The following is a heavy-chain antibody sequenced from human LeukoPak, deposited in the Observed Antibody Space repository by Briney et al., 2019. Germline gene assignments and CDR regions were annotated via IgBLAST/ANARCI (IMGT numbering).Heavy chain of an antibody. Sequence: ASVKVSCKVSGYTLTELSMHWVRQAPGKGLEGMGGFDPEDGETIYAQKFQGRVTMTEDTSTDTAYMELSSLRSEDTAVYYCATYRRDYYDSSGYYLAWFDPWGQGTLVTVSS. CDR1: GYTLTELS. V-gene: IGHV1-24*01. CDR3: ATYRRDYYDSSGYYLAWFDP. D-gene: IGHD3-22*01. J-gene: IGHJ5*02. CDR2: FDPEDGET.